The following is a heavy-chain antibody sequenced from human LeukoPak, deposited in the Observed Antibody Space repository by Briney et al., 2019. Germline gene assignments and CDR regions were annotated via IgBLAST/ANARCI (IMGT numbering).Heavy chain of an antibody. D-gene: IGHD3-3*01. Sequence: GASVKVSCKASGYTFTSYDINWVRQATGQGLEWMGWMNPNSGNTGYAQKFQGRVTMTRNTSISTAYMELSSLRSEDTAVYYCARGGYDFWSGYYLSKGMDVWGQGTTVTVSS. CDR3: ARGGYDFWSGYYLSKGMDV. V-gene: IGHV1-8*01. CDR1: GYTFTSYD. J-gene: IGHJ6*02. CDR2: MNPNSGNT.